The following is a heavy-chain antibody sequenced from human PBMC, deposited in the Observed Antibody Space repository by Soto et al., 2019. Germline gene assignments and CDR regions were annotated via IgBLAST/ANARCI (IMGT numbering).Heavy chain of an antibody. J-gene: IGHJ6*02. V-gene: IGHV1-3*01. CDR2: INAGTGST. CDR3: ARDLVRGVRDYYYYYGMDV. CDR1: GYTFTTYA. Sequence: ASVKVSCKASGYTFTTYAMHWVRQAPGQRLEWMGWINAGTGSTKYSQKFQGRVTFTRDTSATTAYMDLSSLRSEDTAVYYCARDLVRGVRDYYYYYGMDVWGRGTTVTVSS. D-gene: IGHD3-10*01.